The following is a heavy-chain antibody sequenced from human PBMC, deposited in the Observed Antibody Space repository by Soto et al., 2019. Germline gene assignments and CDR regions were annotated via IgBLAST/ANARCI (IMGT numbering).Heavy chain of an antibody. J-gene: IGHJ4*02. CDR3: ARVREGHDYGDYVPDY. V-gene: IGHV1-18*04. CDR1: GYTFTGYL. CDR2: ISAYNGST. D-gene: IGHD4-17*01. Sequence: ASVKVPCKASGYTFTGYLIHWLRQAPGQGLEWMGWISAYNGSTNYAQKLQGRVTMTTDTSTSTAYMELRSLRSDDTAVYYCARVREGHDYGDYVPDYWGQGTLVTVSS.